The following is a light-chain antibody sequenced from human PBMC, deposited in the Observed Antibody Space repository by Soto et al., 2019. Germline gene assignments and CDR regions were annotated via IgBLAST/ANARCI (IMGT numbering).Light chain of an antibody. CDR1: QFIGSN. CDR2: DAS. CDR3: QQYNNWPPLT. V-gene: IGKV3-15*01. J-gene: IGKJ4*01. Sequence: MTQSPATLSVSPGERATLSCRASQFIGSNLAWYQQNPGEAPRLLMYDASSRATGIPARFSGSGSGTEFALTISGLQSEDFAIYYCQQYNNWPPLTFGGGTKVEIK.